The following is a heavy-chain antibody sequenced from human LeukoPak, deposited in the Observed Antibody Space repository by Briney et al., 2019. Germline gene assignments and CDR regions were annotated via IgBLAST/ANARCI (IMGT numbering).Heavy chain of an antibody. Sequence: SETLSLTCTVSGGSISSGDYYWSWIRHPPGKALEGMGYIYYSGSTYYNPSLKSRVTISVDTSKNQFSLKLSSVTAADTAVYYCARDAAADYYYYGMDVWGQGTTVTVSS. V-gene: IGHV4-30-4*01. D-gene: IGHD6-13*01. CDR2: IYYSGST. J-gene: IGHJ6*02. CDR1: GGSISSGDYY. CDR3: ARDAAADYYYYGMDV.